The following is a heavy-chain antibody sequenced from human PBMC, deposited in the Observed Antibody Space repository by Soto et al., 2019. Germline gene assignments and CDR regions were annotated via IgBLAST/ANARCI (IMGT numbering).Heavy chain of an antibody. CDR1: GYTFTSYG. J-gene: IGHJ6*02. Sequence: QVQLVQSGAEVKKPGASVKVSCKASGYTFTSYGISWVRQAPGQGLEWMGWISAYNGNTNYAQKLQGRVTMTTDTATSTAYMELRSMRSDDTAVYYCARDGIAAALTRPNGYGMDVWGQGTTVTVSS. CDR3: ARDGIAAALTRPNGYGMDV. V-gene: IGHV1-18*01. D-gene: IGHD6-13*01. CDR2: ISAYNGNT.